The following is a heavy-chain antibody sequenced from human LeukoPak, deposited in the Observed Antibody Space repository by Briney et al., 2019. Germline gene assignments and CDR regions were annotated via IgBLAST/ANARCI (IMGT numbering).Heavy chain of an antibody. CDR3: AREVLSSGFVGSDY. V-gene: IGHV4-61*02. CDR2: IYTSGST. D-gene: IGHD3-22*01. Sequence: SQTLSLTCTVSGGSISSGSYYWSWIRQPAGKGLEWIGRIYTSGSTNYNPSLKSRVTISVDTSKNQFSLKLSSVTAADTAVYYCAREVLSSGFVGSDYWGQGTLVTVSS. J-gene: IGHJ4*02. CDR1: GGSISSGSYY.